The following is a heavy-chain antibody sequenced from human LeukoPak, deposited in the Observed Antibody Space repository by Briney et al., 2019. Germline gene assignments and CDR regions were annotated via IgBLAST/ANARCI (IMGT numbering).Heavy chain of an antibody. D-gene: IGHD3/OR15-3a*01. CDR3: AAHRDNFLTGYFDH. J-gene: IGHJ4*02. CDR2: ISSSSNYI. CDR1: GFTFSSYN. V-gene: IGHV3-21*01. Sequence: GGSLRLSCVASGFTFSSYNMNWVRQAPGKGLEWVSSISSSSNYIYYADSVKGRFTISRDNASNSLYLQMNSLRAEDTAMYYCAAHRDNFLTGYFDHWGQGTLVTVSS.